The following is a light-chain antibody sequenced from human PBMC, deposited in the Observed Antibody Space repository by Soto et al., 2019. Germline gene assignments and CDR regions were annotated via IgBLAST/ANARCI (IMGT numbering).Light chain of an antibody. Sequence: IKMTQSPSTLSASVGDRVTITCRASQSISSWLAWYQQKPGKAPKFLIYDASNLESGVPSRFSGSGSGTEFTLTISSLQPDDFATYYCQQYSSYWTFGQGTKV. CDR1: QSISSW. CDR2: DAS. J-gene: IGKJ1*01. CDR3: QQYSSYWT. V-gene: IGKV1-5*01.